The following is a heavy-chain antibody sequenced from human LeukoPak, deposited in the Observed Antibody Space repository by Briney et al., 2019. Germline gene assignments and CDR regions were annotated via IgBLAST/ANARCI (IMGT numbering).Heavy chain of an antibody. J-gene: IGHJ4*02. V-gene: IGHV3-66*04. D-gene: IGHD4-23*01. CDR2: IYSGGST. CDR1: GFTVSSYY. CDR3: ARQGYGGSPTYYFDY. Sequence: GGSLRLSCAASGFTVSSYYMSWVRQAPGKGLEWVSVIYSGGSTYYADSVKGRFTISRDNSKNTLYLQMNSLRAEDTAVYYCARQGYGGSPTYYFDYWGQGTLVTVSS.